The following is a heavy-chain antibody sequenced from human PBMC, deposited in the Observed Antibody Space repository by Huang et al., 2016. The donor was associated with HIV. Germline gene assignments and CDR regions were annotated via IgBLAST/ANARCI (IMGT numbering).Heavy chain of an antibody. V-gene: IGHV4-39*01. CDR3: ARSLSSYYYGSGSYYNGYYFDY. D-gene: IGHD3-10*01. J-gene: IGHJ4*02. CDR1: GGSISSSSYY. Sequence: QLQLQESGPGLVKPSETLSLTCTVSGGSISSSSYYWGWIRQPPGKGLEWIGNIYYSVSTYYNPARKSRVTISVGTSKDQFSLTLSSVTAADTAVYYCARSLSSYYYGSGSYYNGYYFDYWGQGTLVTVSS. CDR2: IYYSVST.